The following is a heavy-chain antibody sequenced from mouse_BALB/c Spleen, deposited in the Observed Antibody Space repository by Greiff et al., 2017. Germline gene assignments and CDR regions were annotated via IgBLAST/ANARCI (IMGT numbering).Heavy chain of an antibody. CDR2: ISSGSSTI. CDR1: GFSFSSFG. J-gene: IGHJ4*01. D-gene: IGHD1-1*01. V-gene: IGHV5-17*02. Sequence: DVHLVESGGGLVQPGGSRKLSCAASGFSFSSFGMHWVRQAPEKGLEWVAYISSGSSTIYYADTVKGRFTISRDNPKNTLFLQMTSLRSEDTAMYYCARYYGSSYAMDYWGQGTSVTVSS. CDR3: ARYYGSSYAMDY.